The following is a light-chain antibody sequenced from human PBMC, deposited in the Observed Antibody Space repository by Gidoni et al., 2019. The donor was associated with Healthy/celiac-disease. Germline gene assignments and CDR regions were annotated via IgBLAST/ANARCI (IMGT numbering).Light chain of an antibody. CDR3: QAWDSSTVV. Sequence: SYELPQPPSMSVSPGQTASITCSGDKLGDKYACWYQQKPGQSPVLVIYQDSKRPSGIPERFSGSNYGNTATLTISGTQAMDEADYYCQAWDSSTVVFGGGTKLTVL. CDR2: QDS. V-gene: IGLV3-1*01. J-gene: IGLJ2*01. CDR1: KLGDKY.